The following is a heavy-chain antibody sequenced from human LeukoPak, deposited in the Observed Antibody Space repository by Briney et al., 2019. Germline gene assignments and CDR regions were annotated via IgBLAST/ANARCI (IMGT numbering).Heavy chain of an antibody. J-gene: IGHJ4*02. CDR1: GFTFDDYA. CDR2: ISWNSGSI. D-gene: IGHD3-22*01. CDR3: AKDTLYDSSGYHGFDY. V-gene: IGHV3-9*01. Sequence: PGGSLRLPCAASGFTFDDYAMHWVRQAPGKGLEWVSGISWNSGSIGYADSVKGRFTISRDNAKNSLYLQMNSLRAEDTALYYCAKDTLYDSSGYHGFDYWGQGTLVTVSS.